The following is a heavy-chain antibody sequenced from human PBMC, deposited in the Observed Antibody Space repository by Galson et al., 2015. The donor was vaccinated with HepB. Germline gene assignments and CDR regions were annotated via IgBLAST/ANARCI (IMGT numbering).Heavy chain of an antibody. Sequence: SVKVSCKASGYAFSTYSITWVRQAPGQGLEWMGWISPYNGNTDYPRKFQGRVTMTTDISTSTAYMELKNLRSDDTAVYYCARGALVVVVSGTKNNWFDPWGQGTLVSVSS. D-gene: IGHD2-15*01. CDR1: GYAFSTYS. CDR3: ARGALVVVVSGTKNNWFDP. V-gene: IGHV1-18*01. J-gene: IGHJ5*02. CDR2: ISPYNGNT.